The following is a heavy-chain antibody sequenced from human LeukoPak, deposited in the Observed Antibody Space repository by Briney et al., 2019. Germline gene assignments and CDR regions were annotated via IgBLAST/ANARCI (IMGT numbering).Heavy chain of an antibody. CDR2: IIPIFGTA. CDR1: GGTFSSYA. J-gene: IGHJ5*02. Sequence: SVKVSCKASGGTFSSYAISWVRQAPGQGLEWMGGIIPIFGTANYAQKFQGRVTITTDESTSTAYMELSSLRSEDTAVYCCARDPYCSSTSCYTWFDPWGQGTLVTVSS. D-gene: IGHD2-2*02. CDR3: ARDPYCSSTSCYTWFDP. V-gene: IGHV1-69*05.